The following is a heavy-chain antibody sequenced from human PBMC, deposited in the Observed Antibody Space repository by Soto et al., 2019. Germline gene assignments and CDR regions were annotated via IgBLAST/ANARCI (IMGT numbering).Heavy chain of an antibody. D-gene: IGHD5-12*01. V-gene: IGHV4-31*03. CDR3: ARDNGYGHFDS. CDR1: GASISCGRSY. Sequence: PSETLSLTCTVSGASISCGRSYWSWIRQHPGKGLEWIGYMFYSGSTYYHPSLKSRVNISADTSKNQFSLRLTSVTPADTAVYYCARDNGYGHFDSWGQGALVTVSS. J-gene: IGHJ4*02. CDR2: MFYSGST.